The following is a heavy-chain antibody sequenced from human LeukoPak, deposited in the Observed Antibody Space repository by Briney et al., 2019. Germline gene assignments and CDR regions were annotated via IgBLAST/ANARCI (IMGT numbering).Heavy chain of an antibody. CDR2: ISGSGGTA. CDR3: AKKGYYDGSGYYMYYFDH. CDR1: GFTVSSNY. J-gene: IGHJ4*02. V-gene: IGHV3-23*01. D-gene: IGHD3-22*01. Sequence: GGSLRLSCAASGFTVSSNYMSWVRQAPGKGLEWVSAISGSGGTAYYADSVKGRFTISRDNSKNTLYLQMNSLRAEDTAVYYCAKKGYYDGSGYYMYYFDHWGQGTLVTVSS.